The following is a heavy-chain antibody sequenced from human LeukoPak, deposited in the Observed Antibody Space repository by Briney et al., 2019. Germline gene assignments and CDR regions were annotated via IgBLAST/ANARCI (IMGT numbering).Heavy chain of an antibody. CDR3: ARGRGVLPLSTNWFDP. D-gene: IGHD2/OR15-2a*01. J-gene: IGHJ5*02. CDR2: IYYSGST. CDR1: GGSISSYY. V-gene: IGHV4-59*01. Sequence: PSETLSLTCTVSGGSISSYYWSWIRQPPGKGLEWIGYIYYSGSTNYNPSLKSRVTISVDTSKNQFSLKLSSVTAADTAVYYCARGRGVLPLSTNWFDPWGQGTLVTVSS.